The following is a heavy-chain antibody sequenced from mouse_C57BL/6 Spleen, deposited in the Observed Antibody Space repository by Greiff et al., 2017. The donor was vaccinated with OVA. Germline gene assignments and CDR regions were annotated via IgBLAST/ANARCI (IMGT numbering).Heavy chain of an antibody. D-gene: IGHD4-1*01. CDR3: TQLTGKALYFDY. Sequence: EVQLQQSGAELVRPGASVKLSCTASGFNIKDDYMHWVKQRPEQGLEWIGWIDPENGDTEYASKFQGKATITADTSSNTAYLQRSSLTSEDTAVYCCTQLTGKALYFDYWGQGTTLTVSS. J-gene: IGHJ2*01. CDR1: GFNIKDDY. V-gene: IGHV14-4*01. CDR2: IDPENGDT.